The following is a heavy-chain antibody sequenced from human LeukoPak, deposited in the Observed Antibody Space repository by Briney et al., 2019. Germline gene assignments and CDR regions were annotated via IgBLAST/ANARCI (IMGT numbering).Heavy chain of an antibody. CDR1: GGSTSSYY. CDR3: ATSIAAAGQNWFDP. V-gene: IGHV4-59*08. Sequence: SETLSLTCTVSGGSTSSYYWSWIRQPPGKGLEWIGYIYYSGSTNYNPSLKSRVTISVDTSKNQFSLKLSSVTAADTAVYYCATSIAAAGQNWFDPWGQGTLVTVSS. CDR2: IYYSGST. J-gene: IGHJ5*02. D-gene: IGHD6-13*01.